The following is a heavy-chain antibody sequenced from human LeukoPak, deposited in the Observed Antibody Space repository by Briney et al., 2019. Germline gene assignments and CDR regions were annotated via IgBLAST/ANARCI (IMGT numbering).Heavy chain of an antibody. D-gene: IGHD3-16*02. J-gene: IGHJ4*02. V-gene: IGHV3-30*02. Sequence: GGSLRLSCAASGFTFSSYGMHWVRQAPGKGLEWVAFIRYDGSNKYYADSVKGRFTISRDNSKNTLYLQMNSLRAEDTAVYYCAKSPLMITFGGVIVSSDGYFDYWGQGTLVTVSS. CDR2: IRYDGSNK. CDR3: AKSPLMITFGGVIVSSDGYFDY. CDR1: GFTFSSYG.